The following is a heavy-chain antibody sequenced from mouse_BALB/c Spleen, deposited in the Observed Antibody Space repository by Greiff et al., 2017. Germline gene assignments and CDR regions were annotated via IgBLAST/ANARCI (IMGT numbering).Heavy chain of an antibody. CDR2: ILPGSGST. J-gene: IGHJ3*01. Sequence: VQLQQSGAELMKPGASVKISCKATGYTFSSYWIEWVKQRPGHGLEWIGEILPGSGSTNYNEKFKGKATFTADTSSNTAYMQLSSLTSEDSAVYYCANYGNPAWFAYWGQGTLVTVSA. CDR1: GYTFSSYW. V-gene: IGHV1-9*01. D-gene: IGHD2-1*01. CDR3: ANYGNPAWFAY.